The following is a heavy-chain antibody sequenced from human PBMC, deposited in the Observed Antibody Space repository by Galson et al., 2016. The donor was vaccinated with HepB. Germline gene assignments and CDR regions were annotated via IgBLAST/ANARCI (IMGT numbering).Heavy chain of an antibody. J-gene: IGHJ4*02. CDR2: IYPGESDS. CDR1: GYSFSNHW. V-gene: IGHV5-51*01. CDR3: ARYGDAVADYRYHFDI. Sequence: QSGAEVKKPGESLRISCTGSGYSFSNHWIGWVRQMPGKGLEWVGIIYPGESDSIYSPSFPGHVTISAAKSISTAYLQWTSLVASDTAIYYCARYGDAVADYRYHFDIWGQGTLVTVSS. D-gene: IGHD6-19*01.